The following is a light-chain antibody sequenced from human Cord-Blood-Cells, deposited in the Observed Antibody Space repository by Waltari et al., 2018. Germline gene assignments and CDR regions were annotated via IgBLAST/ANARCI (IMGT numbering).Light chain of an antibody. Sequence: QSALTQPASVSGSPGQSITIPCTGSSSDVGSYNLFSWYQQHPGHAPKLMIYEGSKLPSGVSKRFSGSKSGNTASLTISGLQAEDEADYYCCSYAGSSTVVFGGGTKLTVL. J-gene: IGLJ2*01. CDR2: EGS. CDR3: CSYAGSSTVV. CDR1: SSDVGSYNL. V-gene: IGLV2-23*01.